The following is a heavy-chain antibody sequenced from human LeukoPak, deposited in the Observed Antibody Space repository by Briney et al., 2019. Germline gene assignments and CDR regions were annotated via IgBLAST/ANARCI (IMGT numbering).Heavy chain of an antibody. J-gene: IGHJ4*02. CDR3: ARGTGEGYTYGRYYFDY. CDR1: EYTFTGYY. D-gene: IGHD5-18*01. V-gene: IGHV1-2*02. CDR2: INPNSGGT. Sequence: ASVKVSCKASEYTFTGYYMYWVRQAPGQGLEWMGWINPNSGGTNYAQKFQGRVTITRDTSISTAYMELSRLRSDDTAVYYCARGTGEGYTYGRYYFDYWGQGTLVTVSS.